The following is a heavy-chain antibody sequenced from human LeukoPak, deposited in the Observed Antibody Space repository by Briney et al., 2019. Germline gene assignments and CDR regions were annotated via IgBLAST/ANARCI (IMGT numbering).Heavy chain of an antibody. V-gene: IGHV3-7*01. Sequence: PGGSLRLSCAASGSTFSSYWMTWVRQAPGKGLEWVANIKQDGSEKFYVDSVKGRFTISRDNAKNSLHLQMNSLRAEDTAVYYCARDPYYYESSGYSFGAFDIWGQGTMVTVSS. CDR2: IKQDGSEK. J-gene: IGHJ3*02. D-gene: IGHD3-22*01. CDR3: ARDPYYYESSGYSFGAFDI. CDR1: GSTFSSYW.